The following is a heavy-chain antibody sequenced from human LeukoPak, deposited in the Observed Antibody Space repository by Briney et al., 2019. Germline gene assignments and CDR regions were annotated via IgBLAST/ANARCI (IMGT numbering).Heavy chain of an antibody. D-gene: IGHD6-6*01. Sequence: PSETLSLTCTVSGGSISSGGYYWSWIRQHPGKGLEWIGYIYYSGSTYYNPSLKSRVTISVDTSKNQFSLKLSSVTAADTAVYYCAREYSSSSGRTFGYWGQGTLVTVSS. CDR3: AREYSSSSGRTFGY. CDR2: IYYSGST. V-gene: IGHV4-31*03. CDR1: GGSISSGGYY. J-gene: IGHJ4*02.